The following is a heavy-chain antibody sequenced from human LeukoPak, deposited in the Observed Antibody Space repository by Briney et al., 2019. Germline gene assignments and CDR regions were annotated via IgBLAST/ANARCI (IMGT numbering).Heavy chain of an antibody. J-gene: IGHJ4*02. D-gene: IGHD1-26*01. V-gene: IGHV5-51*01. CDR2: IYPGDSDT. Sequence: GESPNISWKGSGYSFTSYWLGWVRQMPGKGLEWMGIIYPGDSDTRYSPSFQGQVTISADKSVSTAYLQWSCLKASDTAMYYCGRLVYSGSYYFDYWGQGTLVTVAS. CDR1: GYSFTSYW. CDR3: GRLVYSGSYYFDY.